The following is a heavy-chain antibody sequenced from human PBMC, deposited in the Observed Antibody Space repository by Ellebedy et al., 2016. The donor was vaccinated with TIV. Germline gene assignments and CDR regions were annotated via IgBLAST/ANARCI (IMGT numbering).Heavy chain of an antibody. V-gene: IGHV3-23*01. CDR1: GFTFNNYD. CDR3: ARRYCSGTTCSPYFDY. D-gene: IGHD2-2*01. CDR2: ITFGRANP. J-gene: IGHJ4*02. Sequence: GGSLRLXXAASGFTFNNYDMIWVRQAPGKGLEWVSGITFGRANPYHADSVKGRFTISRDNSKNTLYLQLNSLRAEDTALYYCARRYCSGTTCSPYFDYWGQGTLVTVSS.